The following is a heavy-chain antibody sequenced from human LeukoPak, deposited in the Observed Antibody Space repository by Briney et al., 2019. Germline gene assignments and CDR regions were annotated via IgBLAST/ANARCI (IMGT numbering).Heavy chain of an antibody. CDR1: GGSISSYY. Sequence: SETLSLTCTVSGGSISSYYWSWIRQPAGKGLEWIGRIYTSGSTNYNPSLKSRVTMSVDTSKNQFSLKLSSVTAADTAVYYCARAGYCSSTSCSYYYYYMDVWGKGTTVTVSS. CDR2: IYTSGST. CDR3: ARAGYCSSTSCSYYYYYMDV. V-gene: IGHV4-4*07. J-gene: IGHJ6*03. D-gene: IGHD2-2*03.